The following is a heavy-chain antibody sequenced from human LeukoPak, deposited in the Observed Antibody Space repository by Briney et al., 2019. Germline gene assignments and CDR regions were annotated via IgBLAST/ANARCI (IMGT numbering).Heavy chain of an antibody. CDR3: ATVAAGLDY. CDR1: GYTFNTYG. V-gene: IGHV1-18*01. CDR2: ITTYNGNT. D-gene: IGHD6-13*01. Sequence: ASVKVSCKASGYTFNTYGITWVRQAPGQGLEWMGWITTYNGNTNYAQNLQGRVTMTTDTSTSTAYMELRSLRSDDTAVYYCATVAAGLDYWGQGTLVTVSS. J-gene: IGHJ4*02.